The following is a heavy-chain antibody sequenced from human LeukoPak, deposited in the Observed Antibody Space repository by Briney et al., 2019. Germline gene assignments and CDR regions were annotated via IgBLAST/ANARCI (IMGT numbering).Heavy chain of an antibody. Sequence: PGGSLRLSXAASGFTVSSNYMSWVRQAPGKGLEWVSVIYSGGSTYYADSVKGRFTISRDNSKNTLYLQMNSLRAEDTAVYYCARDGDYYDSSGYSPRNAFDIWGQGTMVTVSS. J-gene: IGHJ3*02. D-gene: IGHD3-22*01. V-gene: IGHV3-53*01. CDR2: IYSGGST. CDR3: ARDGDYYDSSGYSPRNAFDI. CDR1: GFTVSSNY.